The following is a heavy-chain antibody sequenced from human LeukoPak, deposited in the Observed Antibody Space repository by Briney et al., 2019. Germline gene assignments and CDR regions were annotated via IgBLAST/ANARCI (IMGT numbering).Heavy chain of an antibody. CDR1: GYTFTSYD. D-gene: IGHD2-15*01. J-gene: IGHJ4*02. Sequence: RASVKVSCKASGYTFTSYDINWVRQATGQGLEWMGWMNPNSGNTGYAQKFQGRVTMTRNTSISTAYMELSSLRSEDTAVYYCARAGGYCGRISCPYYFDYWGQGSLVAASS. CDR3: ARAGGYCGRISCPYYFDY. V-gene: IGHV1-8*01. CDR2: MNPNSGNT.